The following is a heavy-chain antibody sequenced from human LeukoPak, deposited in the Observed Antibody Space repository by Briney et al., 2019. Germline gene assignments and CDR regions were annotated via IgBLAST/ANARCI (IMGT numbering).Heavy chain of an antibody. Sequence: GGSLRLSCAASGFTFSSYWMSWVRQAPGKGLEWVANIKQDGSEKYYVDSEKGRFTISRDNAKNSLYLQMNSLRAEDTAVYYCARMKRADPSPIDYWGQGTLVTVSS. V-gene: IGHV3-7*01. CDR3: ARMKRADPSPIDY. J-gene: IGHJ4*02. CDR2: IKQDGSEK. CDR1: GFTFSSYW. D-gene: IGHD6-19*01.